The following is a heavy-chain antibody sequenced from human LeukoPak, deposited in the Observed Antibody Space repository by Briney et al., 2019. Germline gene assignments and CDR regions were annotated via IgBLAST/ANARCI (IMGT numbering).Heavy chain of an antibody. Sequence: ASVKVSCKASGYTFTGYYMHWVRQAPGQGLEWMGGIIPIFGTANYAQKFQGRVTITADESTSTAYMELSSLRSEDTAVYYCARVGPYCSGGSCGAFDIWGQGTMVTVSS. CDR2: IIPIFGTA. J-gene: IGHJ3*02. CDR3: ARVGPYCSGGSCGAFDI. V-gene: IGHV1-69*13. D-gene: IGHD2-15*01. CDR1: GYTFTGYY.